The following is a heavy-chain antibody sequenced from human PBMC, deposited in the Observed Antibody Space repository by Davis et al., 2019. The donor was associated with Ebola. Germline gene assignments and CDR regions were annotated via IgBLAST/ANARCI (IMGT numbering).Heavy chain of an antibody. CDR3: AIEQVLGWGVVGIDY. V-gene: IGHV1-24*01. J-gene: IGHJ4*02. CDR2: FDPEDAEA. CDR1: GYTLSELS. D-gene: IGHD2-15*01. Sequence: AASVKVSCKVSGYTLSELSIHWVRQAPGKGLEWMGYFDPEDAEALYAQNFQDRVTMTEDTSTDTAYMELGSLRSEDTAVYYCAIEQVLGWGVVGIDYWGQGALVTVSS.